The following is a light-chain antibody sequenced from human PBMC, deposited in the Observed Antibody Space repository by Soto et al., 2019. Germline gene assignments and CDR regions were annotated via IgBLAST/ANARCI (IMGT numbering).Light chain of an antibody. CDR1: SSDVGGYNY. Sequence: QSALTQPASVSGSPGQSITISCTGTSSDVGGYNYVSWYQQHPGKAPKLIIYDVSNRPSGISNRFSGSKSGNTASLTISGLQAEDEADYHSSSYTSSSTSVFGGVTKLTVL. CDR2: DVS. CDR3: SSYTSSSTSV. V-gene: IGLV2-14*01. J-gene: IGLJ2*01.